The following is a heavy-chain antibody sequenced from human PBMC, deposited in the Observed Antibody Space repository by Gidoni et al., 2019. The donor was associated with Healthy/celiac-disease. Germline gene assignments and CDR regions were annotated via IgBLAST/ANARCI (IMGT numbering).Heavy chain of an antibody. CDR2: INPNSGGT. D-gene: IGHD3-16*02. CDR3: ARDSYYDYVWGSYRPGGNWFDP. CDR1: GYTFTGYY. Sequence: QVQLVQSGAEVNKPGASVKVSCKASGYTFTGYYMHWVRQAPGQGLEWMGWINPNSGGTNYAQKFQGRVTMTRDTSISTAYMELSRLRSDDTAVYYCARDSYYDYVWGSYRPGGNWFDPWGQGTLVTVSS. V-gene: IGHV1-2*02. J-gene: IGHJ5*02.